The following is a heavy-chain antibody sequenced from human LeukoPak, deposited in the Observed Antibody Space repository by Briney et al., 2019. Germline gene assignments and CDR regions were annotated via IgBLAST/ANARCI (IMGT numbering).Heavy chain of an antibody. CDR3: AELGITMIGGV. V-gene: IGHV3-48*03. Sequence: PAVSLRLSCAASGFTFSSYEMNWHRHAPGKGLEWVSYISSSGSTIYYADYVKGRFTIARDTAKNSLDLQMNSPRAEDTAVYSCAELGITMIGGVWGKGTTVTISS. CDR2: ISSSGSTI. D-gene: IGHD3-10*02. J-gene: IGHJ6*04. CDR1: GFTFSSYE.